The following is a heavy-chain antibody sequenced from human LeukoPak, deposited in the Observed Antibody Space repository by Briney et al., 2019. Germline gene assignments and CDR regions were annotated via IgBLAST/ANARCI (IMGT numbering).Heavy chain of an antibody. J-gene: IGHJ5*02. V-gene: IGHV4-39*01. CDR3: ARAGSDLKYSGSTNWFDP. D-gene: IGHD1-26*01. Sequence: PSETLSLTCTVSGGSISSSSYYWGWIRQPPGKGLEWIGSIYYSGSTYYNPSLKSRVTISVDTSKNQFSLKLSSVTAADTAVYYCARAGSDLKYSGSTNWFDPWGQGTLVTVSS. CDR1: GGSISSSSYY. CDR2: IYYSGST.